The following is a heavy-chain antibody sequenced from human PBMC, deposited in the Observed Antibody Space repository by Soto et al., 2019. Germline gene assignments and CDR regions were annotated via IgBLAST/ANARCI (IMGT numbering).Heavy chain of an antibody. D-gene: IGHD6-19*01. CDR3: ARGWGKQWLGAA. V-gene: IGHV3-48*02. CDR2: ISSSSSTI. Sequence: EVQLVESGGGLVQPGGSLRLSCAASGFTFSSYSMNWVRQAPGKGLEWVSYISSSSSTIYYADSVKGRFTISRDNAKNSRYLQMNSLRDEDTAVYYCARGWGKQWLGAAWGQGTLVTVSS. CDR1: GFTFSSYS. J-gene: IGHJ5*02.